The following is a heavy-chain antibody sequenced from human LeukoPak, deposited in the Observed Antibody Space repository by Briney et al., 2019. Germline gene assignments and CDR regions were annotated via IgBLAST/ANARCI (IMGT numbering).Heavy chain of an antibody. CDR2: IYYSGST. V-gene: IGHV4-39*01. CDR1: GGSISTSDYY. J-gene: IGHJ5*02. CDR3: ARRGSSKRFDP. Sequence: PSETLSLTCTVSGGSISTSDYYWGWIRQPPGKGLEWIGSIYYSGSTYYNPSLKSRVTISVDTSNNQFSLKLTSVTAADTAVYYCARRGSSKRFDPWGQGTPVTVSS. D-gene: IGHD6-6*01.